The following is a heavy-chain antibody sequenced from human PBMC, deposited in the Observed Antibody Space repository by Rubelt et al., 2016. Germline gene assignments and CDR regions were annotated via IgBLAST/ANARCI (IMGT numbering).Heavy chain of an antibody. CDR2: VDHRGTT. V-gene: IGHV4-34*01. J-gene: IGHJ6*02. CDR3: ARRSGSYYYYAMDV. D-gene: IGHD1-26*01. Sequence: QVHLQQWGAGLLKPSETLSLTCAVYGESFSGFYWTWIRQPPGRGLEWIGEVDHRGTTNYNPALKSRVTVSVDTAKNQFSLNLTPVTAADTAVYYCARRSGSYYYYAMDVWGQGTTVTVSS. CDR1: GESFSGFY.